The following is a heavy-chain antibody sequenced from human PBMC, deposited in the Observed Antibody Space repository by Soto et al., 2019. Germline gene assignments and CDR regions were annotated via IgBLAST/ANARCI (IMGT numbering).Heavy chain of an antibody. Sequence: SETLSLTCTVSGGSISSYYWSWIRQPPGKGLEWIGYIHHSESTNYNPSLNSRVTISVDKSKNQFSLKLNSVNAADTADYYCARTSYYDSTGYYNLDVWGPGTTVTVSS. J-gene: IGHJ6*02. CDR1: GGSISSYY. CDR3: ARTSYYDSTGYYNLDV. D-gene: IGHD3-22*01. V-gene: IGHV4-59*12. CDR2: IHHSEST.